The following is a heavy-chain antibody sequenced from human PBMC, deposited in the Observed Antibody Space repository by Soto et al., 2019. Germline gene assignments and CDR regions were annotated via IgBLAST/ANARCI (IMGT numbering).Heavy chain of an antibody. Sequence: QVQLVQSGAEVKKPGASVKVSCKASGYIFTNHYIHWVRQAPGQGLEWMGIINPSGGSTNYLQKFQCRVTMTRDTSTSTGYMELSSLRSEDTAVYFCARADYYDSSGFYYDYWGQGTLVTVSS. J-gene: IGHJ4*02. CDR1: GYIFTNHY. CDR2: INPSGGST. V-gene: IGHV1-46*01. CDR3: ARADYYDSSGFYYDY. D-gene: IGHD3-22*01.